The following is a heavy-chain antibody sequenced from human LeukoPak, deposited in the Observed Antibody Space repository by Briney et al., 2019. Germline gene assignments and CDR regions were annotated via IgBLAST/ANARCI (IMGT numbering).Heavy chain of an antibody. CDR3: ARELLADSFYGMDV. J-gene: IGHJ6*02. D-gene: IGHD3-3*02. V-gene: IGHV1-2*06. Sequence: ASVKVSCKASGYTFTGYYMHWVRQAPGQGLEWMGRINPNSGGTNYAQKFQGGVTITRDTSASTAYMELSSLRSEDTAVYYCARELLADSFYGMDVWGQGTTVTVSS. CDR2: INPNSGGT. CDR1: GYTFTGYY.